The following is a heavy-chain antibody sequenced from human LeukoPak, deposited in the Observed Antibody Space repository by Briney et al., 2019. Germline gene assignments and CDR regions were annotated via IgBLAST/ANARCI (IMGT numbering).Heavy chain of an antibody. CDR3: ARGEKSGWTAIVKFDN. V-gene: IGHV1-18*01. D-gene: IGHD3/OR15-3a*01. CDR1: GYTFTSYG. Sequence: ASVKVSCKASGYTFTSYGISWVRQAPGQGLEWMGWISAYNGNTNYAQKLQGRVTMTTDTSTSTAYMELRSLRSDDTAVYYCARGEKSGWTAIVKFDNWGQGTLVSVSS. CDR2: ISAYNGNT. J-gene: IGHJ4*02.